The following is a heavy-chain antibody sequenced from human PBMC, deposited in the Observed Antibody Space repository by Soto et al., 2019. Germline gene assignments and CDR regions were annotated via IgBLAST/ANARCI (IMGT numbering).Heavy chain of an antibody. Sequence: GESLKISCAASGFTFSNAWMSWVRQAPGKGLEWVGRIKSKTDGGTTDYAAPVKGRFTISRDDSKNTLYLQMNSLKTEDTAVYYCTTDGPPHYDSSGYVDYWGQGTLVTVSS. D-gene: IGHD3-22*01. J-gene: IGHJ4*02. V-gene: IGHV3-15*01. CDR2: IKSKTDGGTT. CDR3: TTDGPPHYDSSGYVDY. CDR1: GFTFSNAW.